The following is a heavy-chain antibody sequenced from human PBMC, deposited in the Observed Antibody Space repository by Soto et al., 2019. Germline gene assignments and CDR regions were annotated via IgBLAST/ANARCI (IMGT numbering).Heavy chain of an antibody. CDR1: GFTFSSYS. V-gene: IGHV3-21*01. J-gene: IGHJ4*02. CDR3: ATPPTMVRGDIDTI. D-gene: IGHD3-10*01. CDR2: ISSSSSYI. Sequence: GGSLRLSCAASGFTFSSYSMNWVRQAPGKGLEWVSSISSSSSYIYYADSVKGRFTISRGNAKNSLYLQMNSLRAEDTAVYYCATPPTMVRGDIDTIWGQGTLVTVSS.